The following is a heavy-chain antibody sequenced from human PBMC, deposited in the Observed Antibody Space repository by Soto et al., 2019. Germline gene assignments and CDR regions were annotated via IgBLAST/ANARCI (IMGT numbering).Heavy chain of an antibody. D-gene: IGHD1-26*01. J-gene: IGHJ4*02. CDR2: INSDGSST. V-gene: IGHV3-74*01. Sequence: EVQLVESGGGLVQPGGSLRLSCAASGFTFSSYWMHWVRQAPGKGLVWVSRINSDGSSTNYEDSVKGRFTIARDNAKNTLYLQMNSLRAEDTAVYYCARYLGVSYSGSYSSGQGTLVTVSS. CDR3: ARYLGVSYSGSYS. CDR1: GFTFSSYW.